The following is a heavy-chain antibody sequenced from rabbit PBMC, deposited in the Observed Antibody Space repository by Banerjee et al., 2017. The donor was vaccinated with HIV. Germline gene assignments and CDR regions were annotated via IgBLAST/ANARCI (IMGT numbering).Heavy chain of an antibody. D-gene: IGHD1-1*01. CDR1: GFSFSYSDY. CDR3: ARDTSSSFSSYGMDL. CDR2: IDTGSSGFT. J-gene: IGHJ6*01. Sequence: QSLEESGGDLVKPGASLTLTCTASGFSFSYSDYMCWVRQPPGKGLEWIGCIDTGSSGFTYFASWAQGRFTISKTSSTTVTLQMTSLTAADTATYFCARDTSSSFSSYGMDLWGPGTLVTVS. V-gene: IGHV1S40*01.